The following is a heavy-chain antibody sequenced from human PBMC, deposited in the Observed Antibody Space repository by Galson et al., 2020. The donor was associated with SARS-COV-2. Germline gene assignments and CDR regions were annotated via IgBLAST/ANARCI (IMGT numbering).Heavy chain of an antibody. Sequence: ASETLSLTCTVSGGSISSSSYYWGWIRQPPGKGLEWIGSIYYSGSTYSNPSLKSRVTISVDTSKNQFSLKLSSVTAADTAVYYCAGEVVGATKYYYYYGMDVWGQGTTVTVAS. CDR2: IYYSGST. D-gene: IGHD1-26*01. CDR1: GGSISSSSYY. J-gene: IGHJ6*02. CDR3: AGEVVGATKYYYYYGMDV. V-gene: IGHV4-39*07.